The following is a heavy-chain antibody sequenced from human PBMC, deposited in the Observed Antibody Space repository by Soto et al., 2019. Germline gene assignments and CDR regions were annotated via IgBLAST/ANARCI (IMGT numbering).Heavy chain of an antibody. D-gene: IGHD6-19*01. CDR1: GGSFSGYY. CDR3: AIIAVAGTGPYYYYYGMDV. V-gene: IGHV4-34*01. CDR2: INHSGST. Sequence: PSETLSLTCAVYGGSFSGYYWSWIRQPPGKGLEWIGEINHSGSTNYNPSLKSRVTISVDTSKNQFSLKLSSVTAADTAVYYCAIIAVAGTGPYYYYYGMDVWGQGTTVTVSS. J-gene: IGHJ6*02.